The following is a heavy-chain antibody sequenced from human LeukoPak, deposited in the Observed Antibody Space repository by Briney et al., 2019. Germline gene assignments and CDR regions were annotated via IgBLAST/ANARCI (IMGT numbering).Heavy chain of an antibody. CDR2: ISSSSSYI. CDR1: GFTFSSYS. J-gene: IGHJ4*02. CDR3: AREAGPYTGFDY. D-gene: IGHD3-16*01. Sequence: GGSLRLSCAASGFTFSSYSMNWVRQAPGKGLEWVSSISSSSSYIYYADSVKGRFTISRDNDKNSLYLQMNSLRAEDTAVYYCAREAGPYTGFDYWGQGTLVTVSS. V-gene: IGHV3-21*01.